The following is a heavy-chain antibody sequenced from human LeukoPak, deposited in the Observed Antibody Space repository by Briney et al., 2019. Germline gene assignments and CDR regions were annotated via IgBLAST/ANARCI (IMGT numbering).Heavy chain of an antibody. V-gene: IGHV3-49*03. J-gene: IGHJ5*02. CDR3: SRDKFYVWFDP. Sequence: GALRLSCTTSGFTFADYTMHWFRQAPGKGLESVGFIRGSGTTQYAASVRGRFTISRDDSKSIAYLQMNSLKTENTAVYYCSRDKFYVWFDPWGQGTLVTVSS. CDR1: GFTFADYT. CDR2: IRGSGTT. D-gene: IGHD3-16*01.